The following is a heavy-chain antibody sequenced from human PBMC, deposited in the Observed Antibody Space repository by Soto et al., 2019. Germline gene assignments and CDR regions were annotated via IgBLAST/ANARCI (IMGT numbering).Heavy chain of an antibody. CDR2: IYYSGST. V-gene: IGHV4-39*01. CDR3: ARLTLAAAGTLDV. Sequence: SETLSLTCTVSGGSISSSSYYWGWIRQPPGKGLEWIGSIYYSGSTYYNPSLKSRVTISVDTSKNQFSLKLSSVTAADTAVYYCARLTLAAAGTLDVWGQGTTVPVSS. CDR1: GGSISSSSYY. J-gene: IGHJ6*02. D-gene: IGHD6-13*01.